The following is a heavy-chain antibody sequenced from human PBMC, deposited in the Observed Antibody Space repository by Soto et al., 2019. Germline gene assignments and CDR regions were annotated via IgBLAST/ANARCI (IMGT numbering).Heavy chain of an antibody. Sequence: HGESLKISCKGSGYSFTSYWIGWVRQMPGKGLEWMGIIYPGDSDTRYSPSFQGQVTISADKSISTAYLQWSSLKASDTAMYYCAILSVTLRYYYYGMYVWGKGNTVSASS. V-gene: IGHV5-51*01. J-gene: IGHJ6*04. D-gene: IGHD4-4*01. CDR1: GYSFTSYW. CDR3: AILSVTLRYYYYGMYV. CDR2: IYPGDSDT.